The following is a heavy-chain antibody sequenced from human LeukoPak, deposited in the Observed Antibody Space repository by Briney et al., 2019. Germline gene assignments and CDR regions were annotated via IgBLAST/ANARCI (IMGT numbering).Heavy chain of an antibody. V-gene: IGHV3-7*01. D-gene: IGHD4-23*01. CDR2: MKPDGSEK. Sequence: GGSLRLSCAVSGFTFSNDWMSWVRQAPGKGLEWVADMKPDGSEKYYVDSVKGRFTISRDNSKNSLYLQMNSLRAEDTAVYYCARINGNYGGTFDCWGQGTLVTVSS. J-gene: IGHJ4*02. CDR1: GFTFSNDW. CDR3: ARINGNYGGTFDC.